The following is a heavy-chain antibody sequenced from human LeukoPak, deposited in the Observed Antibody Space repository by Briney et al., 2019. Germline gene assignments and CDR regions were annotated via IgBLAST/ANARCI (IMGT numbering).Heavy chain of an antibody. D-gene: IGHD2-2*01. V-gene: IGHV1-69*04. CDR1: GGTFSSYA. Sequence: SVTVSCKASGGTFSSYAISWVRQAPGQGLEWMGRIIPILGIANYAQKFQGRVTITADKSTSTAYMELSSLRSEDTAVYYCARDSMGVYGMDVWGQGTTVTVSS. CDR3: ARDSMGVYGMDV. J-gene: IGHJ6*02. CDR2: IIPILGIA.